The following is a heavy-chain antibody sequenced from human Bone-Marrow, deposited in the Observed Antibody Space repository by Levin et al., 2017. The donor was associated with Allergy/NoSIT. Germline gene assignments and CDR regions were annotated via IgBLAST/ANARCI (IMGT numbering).Heavy chain of an antibody. D-gene: IGHD5-18*01. J-gene: IGHJ6*02. CDR1: GGTFSSYA. V-gene: IGHV1-69*06. Sequence: SVKVSCKASGGTFSSYAISWVRQAPGQGLEWMGGIIPIFGTANYAQKFQGRVTITADKSTSTAYMELSSLRSEDTAVYYCARVDTAMVHTRRGYYYYYGMDVWGQGTTVTVSS. CDR2: IIPIFGTA. CDR3: ARVDTAMVHTRRGYYYYYGMDV.